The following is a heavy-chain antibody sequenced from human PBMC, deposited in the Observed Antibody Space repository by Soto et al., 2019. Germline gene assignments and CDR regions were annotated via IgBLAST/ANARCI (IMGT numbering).Heavy chain of an antibody. Sequence: LRLSCAASGFTFSSYAMTWVRQAPGKGLEWVSGINDNDDSTSYADSVKGRFTISRDNSKNTLHLQMNSLRAEDTAVYYCAKPGRYNWYYFDSWGQGTQVTVSS. CDR1: GFTFSSYA. CDR3: AKPGRYNWYYFDS. CDR2: INDNDDST. D-gene: IGHD1-20*01. V-gene: IGHV3-23*01. J-gene: IGHJ4*02.